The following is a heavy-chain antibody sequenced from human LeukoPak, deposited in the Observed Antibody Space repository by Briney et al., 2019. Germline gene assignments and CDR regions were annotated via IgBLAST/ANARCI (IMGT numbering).Heavy chain of an antibody. CDR2: ISSSSSTI. Sequence: GGSLRHSCAASGFTFSSYSMNWVRQAPGKGLEWVSYISSSSSTIYYADSVKGRFTISRDNAKNSLYLQMNSLRDEDTAVYYCARDAYYDSSGYYYDYWGQGTLVTVSS. CDR1: GFTFSSYS. J-gene: IGHJ4*02. V-gene: IGHV3-48*02. CDR3: ARDAYYDSSGYYYDY. D-gene: IGHD3-22*01.